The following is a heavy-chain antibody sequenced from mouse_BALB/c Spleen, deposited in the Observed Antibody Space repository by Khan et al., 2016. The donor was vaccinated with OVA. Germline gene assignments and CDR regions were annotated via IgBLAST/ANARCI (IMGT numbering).Heavy chain of an antibody. Sequence: VQLKQSGPGLVKPSQSLSLTCTVTGYSITSGYAWNWIRQFPGNKLEWMGYISYSGVTSYTPSLKSRISITRDTSKNQFFLQLNSVTTEDTATYYCARGNYYGYYFDYWGQGTTLPVSS. J-gene: IGHJ2*01. CDR3: ARGNYYGYYFDY. D-gene: IGHD1-1*01. V-gene: IGHV3-2*02. CDR2: ISYSGVT. CDR1: GYSITSGYA.